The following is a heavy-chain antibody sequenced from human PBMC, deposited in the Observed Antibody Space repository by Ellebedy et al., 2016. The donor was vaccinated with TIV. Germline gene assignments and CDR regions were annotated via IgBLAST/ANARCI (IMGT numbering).Heavy chain of an antibody. CDR3: VRHPTLGTLDY. CDR1: GGSITSGSYY. Sequence: MPSETLSLTCTVSGGSITSGSYYWAWIRQPPGKGLEWVGNVYFIGSTNYNPSLKSRVTISVDTSKNQFSLKLTSLTAADTAVYYCVRHPTLGTLDYWGQGAQVTVSS. CDR2: VYFIGST. V-gene: IGHV4-39*01. J-gene: IGHJ4*02. D-gene: IGHD3-16*01.